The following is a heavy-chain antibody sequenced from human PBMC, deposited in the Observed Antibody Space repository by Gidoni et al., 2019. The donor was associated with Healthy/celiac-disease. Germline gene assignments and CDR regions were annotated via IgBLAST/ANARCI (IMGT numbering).Heavy chain of an antibody. CDR1: GCTFSSYA. J-gene: IGHJ5*02. Sequence: QVQLVQSGAAVKKPGSSVKVSCKPSGCTFSSYAISWVRQAPGKGLEWMGGIIPSFGTENYAQKFQGRVTITADESTSTAYMEMSSLRSEDTAVYYCARFTVTTSGWFDPWGQGTLVTVSS. CDR3: ARFTVTTSGWFDP. D-gene: IGHD4-17*01. CDR2: IIPSFGTE. V-gene: IGHV1-69*01.